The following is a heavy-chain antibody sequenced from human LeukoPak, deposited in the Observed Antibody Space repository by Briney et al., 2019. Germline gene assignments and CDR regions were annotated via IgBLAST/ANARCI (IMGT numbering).Heavy chain of an antibody. Sequence: EASVNVSCKASGYTFTSYGISWVRQAAGQGLEWMGWISAYIGNTNYAQKLQGRVTMTTDTSTSTAYMELRSLRSDDTAVYYCARPSFHCSSTSCYTGYGMDVWGQGTTVTVSS. CDR2: ISAYIGNT. D-gene: IGHD2-2*02. V-gene: IGHV1-18*01. CDR3: ARPSFHCSSTSCYTGYGMDV. CDR1: GYTFTSYG. J-gene: IGHJ6*02.